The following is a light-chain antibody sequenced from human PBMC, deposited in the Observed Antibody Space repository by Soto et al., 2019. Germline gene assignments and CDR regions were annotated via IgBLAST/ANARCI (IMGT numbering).Light chain of an antibody. CDR3: AAWDYSLNGVV. J-gene: IGLJ2*01. CDR2: RNN. Sequence: QPVLTQPPSASGTPGQRVTISCSGSSSNIGSNTVNWYQQLPRTAPKLLIYRNNQRPSGVPDRFSGSKSGTSASLAISGPQSEDEADYYCAAWDYSLNGVVFGGGTKLTVL. V-gene: IGLV1-44*01. CDR1: SSNIGSNT.